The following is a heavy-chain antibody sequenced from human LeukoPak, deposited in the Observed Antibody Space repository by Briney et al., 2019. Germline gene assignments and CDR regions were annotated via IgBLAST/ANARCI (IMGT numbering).Heavy chain of an antibody. V-gene: IGHV4-30-2*01. CDR3: ARTAADDPPDY. J-gene: IGHJ4*02. CDR2: IYHSGST. Sequence: SETLSLTCAASGGSISSGCYSWSWIRQPPGKGLEWIGYIYHSGSTYYNPSLKSRVTISVDRSKNQFSLKLSSVTAADTAVYYCARTAADDPPDYWGQGTLVTVSS. D-gene: IGHD1-1*01. CDR1: GGSISSGCYS.